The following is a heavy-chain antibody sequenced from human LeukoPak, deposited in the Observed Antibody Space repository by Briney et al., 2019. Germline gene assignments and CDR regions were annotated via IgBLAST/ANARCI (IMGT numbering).Heavy chain of an antibody. J-gene: IGHJ6*04. D-gene: IGHD3-10*01. V-gene: IGHV4-4*07. CDR3: ARGGYYGSGSYTVDV. Sequence: SETLSLTCIVSGSSISGYYWNWIRQPAGKGLEWIGRMYTSGSTNYNPSLRSRVTMSVDTSKNQFSLRLSSVTAADTAVYYCARGGYYGSGSYTVDVWGKGTTVTVSS. CDR1: GSSISGYY. CDR2: MYTSGST.